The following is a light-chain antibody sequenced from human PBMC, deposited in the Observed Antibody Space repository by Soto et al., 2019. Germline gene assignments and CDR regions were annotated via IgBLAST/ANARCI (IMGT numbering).Light chain of an antibody. CDR1: SSNIGGYNV. V-gene: IGLV2-23*01. Sequence: QSALTQPASVSGSPGQSITISCSGTSSNIGGYNVVSWYQQHPGKAPKVIVYEGIKRPSGVSDRFSGSTSGSTASLTISGLQGEDEADYYCSAYTVSRTYVFGTGTKVTVL. J-gene: IGLJ1*01. CDR2: EGI. CDR3: SAYTVSRTYV.